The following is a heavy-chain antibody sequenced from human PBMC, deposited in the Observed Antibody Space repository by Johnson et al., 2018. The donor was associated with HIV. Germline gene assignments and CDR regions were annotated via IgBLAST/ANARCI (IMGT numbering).Heavy chain of an antibody. CDR3: ARDMRWSKAFDI. D-gene: IGHD3-3*01. CDR2: SYSGGST. J-gene: IGHJ3*02. CDR1: GFTFSTYV. Sequence: VQLVESGGGLVQPGGSLRLSCAASGFTFSTYVMTWVRQAPGKGLAWVSVSYSGGSTYYADSVKGRFTISRDNSKNSLYLQMNSLRAEDTALYYCARDMRWSKAFDIWGQGTMVTVSS. V-gene: IGHV3-23*04.